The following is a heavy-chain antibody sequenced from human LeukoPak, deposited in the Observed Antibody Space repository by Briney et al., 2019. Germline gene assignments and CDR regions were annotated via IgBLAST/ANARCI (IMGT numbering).Heavy chain of an antibody. CDR1: GGTFSSYA. CDR2: IIPILGIA. V-gene: IGHV1-69*04. J-gene: IGHJ4*02. D-gene: IGHD3-16*01. Sequence: GSSVKVSCKASGGTFSSYAISWVRQAPGQGLEWMGRIIPILGIANYAQKFQGRVTITADKSTSTAYMELSSLRSEDTAVYYCARSYDYVWGDLDYWGQGTLVTVSS. CDR3: ARSYDYVWGDLDY.